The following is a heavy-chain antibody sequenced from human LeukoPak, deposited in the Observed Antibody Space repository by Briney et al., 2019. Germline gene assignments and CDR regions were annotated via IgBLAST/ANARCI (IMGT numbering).Heavy chain of an antibody. Sequence: GGSLRLSCAASGFTFSSYGMHWVRQAPGKGLEWVAFIWYDGSIIYYGDSVRGRFTISRDDSKNTLYLQMNSLRPEDTAIYYCAKGSYREDLWGQGTMVTVSP. J-gene: IGHJ3*01. D-gene: IGHD4-11*01. V-gene: IGHV3-30*02. CDR3: AKGSYREDL. CDR1: GFTFSSYG. CDR2: IWYDGSII.